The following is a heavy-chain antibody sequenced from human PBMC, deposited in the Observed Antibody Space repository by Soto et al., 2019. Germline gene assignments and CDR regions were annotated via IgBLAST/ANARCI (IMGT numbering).Heavy chain of an antibody. J-gene: IGHJ6*02. CDR1: GGTFNSYA. D-gene: IGHD1-1*01. V-gene: IGHV1-69*12. CDR2: IIPIFGTT. CDR3: ARGIVTGSEYNYYYYGMDV. Sequence: QVQLVQSGAEVKMPGSSVKVSCKASGGTFNSYAIDWVRQAPGQGLEWMGGIIPIFGTTNYPQKLQGRVKITADESTRTAYMALSTLRSEATAVYYCARGIVTGSEYNYYYYGMDVWGQGTTVTVSS.